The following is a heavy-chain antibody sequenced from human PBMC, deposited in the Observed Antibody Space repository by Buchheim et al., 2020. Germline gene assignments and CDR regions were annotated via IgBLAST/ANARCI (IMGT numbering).Heavy chain of an antibody. J-gene: IGHJ6*02. V-gene: IGHV3-23*01. CDR3: AKLGWDCSRTSCYYGMDV. CDR1: GFTFSSYA. CDR2: ISGSGGST. D-gene: IGHD2-2*01. Sequence: EVQVLESGGGLEQPGGSLRLSCAASGFTFSSYAMSWVRQAPGKGLEWVSVISGSGGSTYHADSVKGRFTISRDNSRNTLYLQMNSLRAEDTAVYYCAKLGWDCSRTSCYYGMDVWGQGTT.